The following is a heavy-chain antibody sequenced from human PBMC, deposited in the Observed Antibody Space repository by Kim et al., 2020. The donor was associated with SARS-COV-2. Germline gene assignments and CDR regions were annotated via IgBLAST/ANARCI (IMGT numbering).Heavy chain of an antibody. CDR3: ARDSSADYFDY. V-gene: IGHV3-33*01. CDR2: LWYDGSNK. D-gene: IGHD6-19*01. J-gene: IGHJ4*02. Sequence: GGSLRLSCAASGFTFSSYGMHWVRQAPGKGLEWVTVLWYDGSNKFYADSVKGRFTISRDNSKNTLYLQMNSLRAEDTAVYYCARDSSADYFDYWGQGTL. CDR1: GFTFSSYG.